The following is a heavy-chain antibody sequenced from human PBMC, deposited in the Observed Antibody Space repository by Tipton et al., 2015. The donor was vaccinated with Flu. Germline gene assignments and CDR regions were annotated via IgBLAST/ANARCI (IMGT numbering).Heavy chain of an antibody. V-gene: IGHV4-61*02. Sequence: TLSLTCTFSGGSMRTGNYYWTWIRQPAGKGLEWIGRIYTTGSTTYNPSLKSRITISLDTSKKQFSLKLTSVTAADTAVYYCARDPGYDTNMWGQGTLVTVSS. D-gene: IGHD6-13*01. CDR2: IYTTGST. J-gene: IGHJ4*02. CDR1: GGSMRTGNYY. CDR3: ARDPGYDTNM.